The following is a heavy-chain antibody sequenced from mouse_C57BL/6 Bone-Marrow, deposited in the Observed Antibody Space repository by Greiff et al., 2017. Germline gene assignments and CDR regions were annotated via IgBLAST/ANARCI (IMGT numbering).Heavy chain of an antibody. J-gene: IGHJ3*01. CDR3: SYSNGLWFAY. CDR2: INPNYGTT. V-gene: IGHV1-39*01. CDR1: GYSFTDYN. D-gene: IGHD2-5*01. Sequence: VQLKQSGPELVKPGASVKISCKASGYSFTDYNMNWVKPSNGKSLEWIGVINPNYGTTSYNQKFKGKATLTVDTSSSTAYMQLNSLTSDDSAVYYCSYSNGLWFAYWGQGTLVTVSA.